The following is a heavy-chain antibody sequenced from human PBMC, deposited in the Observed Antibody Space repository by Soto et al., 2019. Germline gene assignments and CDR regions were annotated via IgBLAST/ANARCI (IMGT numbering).Heavy chain of an antibody. CDR3: ARDDEYDDNGLDY. V-gene: IGHV3-33*01. Sequence: QVKLVESGGGVVQPGTSLRLSCAASGFLFSRFGMHWVRQAPGKGLEWVAVIVSHGGSKDHAQSLRGQFIISRDNSRNTLFLEMNSLRVEDTGIYYCARDDEYDDNGLDYWGQGTLVTVSS. D-gene: IGHD1-1*01. CDR2: IVSHGGSK. J-gene: IGHJ4*02. CDR1: GFLFSRFG.